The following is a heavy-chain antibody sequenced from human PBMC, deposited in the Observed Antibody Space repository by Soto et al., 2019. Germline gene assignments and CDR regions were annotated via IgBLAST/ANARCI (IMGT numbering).Heavy chain of an antibody. CDR3: AKVSLYGGPDAFDI. J-gene: IGHJ3*02. V-gene: IGHV3-9*01. Sequence: HPGGSLRLSCAASGFTFGDYAMHWVRQAPGKGLEWVSVISFDGGRIGYADSVKGRFTISRDNAKNSLYLQMNSLRAEDTALYYCAKVSLYGGPDAFDIWGQGTMVTVSS. D-gene: IGHD4-17*01. CDR1: GFTFGDYA. CDR2: ISFDGGRI.